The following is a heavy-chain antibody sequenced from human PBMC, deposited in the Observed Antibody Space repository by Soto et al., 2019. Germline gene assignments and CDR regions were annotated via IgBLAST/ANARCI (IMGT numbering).Heavy chain of an antibody. CDR3: ARTAAAGKYYYGTDV. CDR2: IYPGDSDT. Sequence: GESLKISCKGSGYSFTSYWIGGVRQMPGKGLEWMGIIYPGDSDTRYSPSFQGQVTISADKSISTAYLQWSSLKASDTAMYYCARTAAAGKYYYGTDVWGQGTTVTVSS. V-gene: IGHV5-51*01. D-gene: IGHD6-13*01. J-gene: IGHJ6*02. CDR1: GYSFTSYW.